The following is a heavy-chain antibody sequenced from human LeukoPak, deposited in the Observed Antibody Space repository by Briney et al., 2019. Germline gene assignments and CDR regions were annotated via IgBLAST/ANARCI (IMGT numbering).Heavy chain of an antibody. D-gene: IGHD6-13*01. CDR3: ARDLRAAAGTFDY. CDR1: GFSVSSNY. CDR2: IYSGGNT. J-gene: IGHJ4*02. V-gene: IGHV3-66*01. Sequence: GGSLGLSCAASGFSVSSNYMTWVRQAPGKGPEWVSVIYSGGNTYYADSVKGRFTISRDYSTNTLYLQMNSLRVEDTAVYYCARDLRAAAGTFDYWGQGTLVTVSS.